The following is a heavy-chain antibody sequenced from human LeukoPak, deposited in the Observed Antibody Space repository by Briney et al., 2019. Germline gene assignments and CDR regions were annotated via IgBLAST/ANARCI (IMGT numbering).Heavy chain of an antibody. CDR2: ISYDGSNE. CDR3: ARDLGVGAYLLFDYISSGLDS. D-gene: IGHD6-6*01. CDR1: GFTFSTYG. V-gene: IGHV3-30*03. J-gene: IGHJ4*02. Sequence: GGSLRLSCAASGFTFSTYGMHWVRQAPGKGLEWVAVISYDGSNEYFVDSVKGRFTISRDNPRNILFLQMNSLRPEDTAVYYCARDLGVGAYLLFDYISSGLDSWGQGTLVTVSS.